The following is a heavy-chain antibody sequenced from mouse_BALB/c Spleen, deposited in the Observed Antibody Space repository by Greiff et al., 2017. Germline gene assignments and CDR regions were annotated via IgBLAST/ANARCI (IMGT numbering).Heavy chain of an antibody. J-gene: IGHJ2*01. CDR1: GYTFTDYE. CDR2: IDPETGGT. CDR3: TRSGYDYDLDY. V-gene: IGHV1-15*01. Sequence: QVQLQQSGAELVRPGASVTLSCKASGYTFTDYEMHWVKQTPVHGLEWIGAIDPETGGTAYNQKFKGKATLTADKSSSTAYMELRSLTSEDSAVYYGTRSGYDYDLDYWGQGTTLTVSS. D-gene: IGHD2-4*01.